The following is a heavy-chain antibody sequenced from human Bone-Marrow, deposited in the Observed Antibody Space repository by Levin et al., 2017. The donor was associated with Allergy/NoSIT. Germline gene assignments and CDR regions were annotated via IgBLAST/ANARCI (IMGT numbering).Heavy chain of an antibody. CDR2: INSGGDYK. CDR1: GFNFNNCG. Sequence: QSGGSLRLSCATSGFNFNNCGMYWVREAPGRALEWVAVINSGGDYKSYADSVKGRFTISRDNSKNELYLQMSSLRVEDTAVYYCTRIGHTRSSGQYYELDYWGQGTLVTVFS. J-gene: IGHJ4*02. CDR3: TRIGHTRSSGQYYELDY. D-gene: IGHD3-22*01. V-gene: IGHV3-NL1*01.